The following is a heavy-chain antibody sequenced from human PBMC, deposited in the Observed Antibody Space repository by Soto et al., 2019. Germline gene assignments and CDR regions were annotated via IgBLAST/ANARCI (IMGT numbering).Heavy chain of an antibody. CDR3: ARDRAAGGY. CDR1: GFSFSTFE. CDR2: INSGSDTI. D-gene: IGHD6-13*01. Sequence: GGSLRLSCAASGFSFSTFEMNWVRQAPGKGLEWVAYINSGSDTIHYADSVRGRFTVSRHNAKNSLFLQMNSLRVEDTALYYCARDRAAGGYWGQGTLVTVSS. J-gene: IGHJ4*02. V-gene: IGHV3-48*03.